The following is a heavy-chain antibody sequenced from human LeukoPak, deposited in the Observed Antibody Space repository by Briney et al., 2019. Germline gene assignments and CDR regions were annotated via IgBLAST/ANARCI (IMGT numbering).Heavy chain of an antibody. D-gene: IGHD3-10*01. CDR3: ARQHGSGSYYSRAIDY. CDR1: GSIFTTYW. V-gene: IGHV5-51*01. Sequence: GESLQISCQSSGSIFTTYWIGWVRQLPGEGLEWMGIIYPGDSDTRYGPSFQGQVTISADKSINTAYLQWSSLKASDTAMYYCARQHGSGSYYSRAIDYWGQGTLVTVSS. J-gene: IGHJ4*02. CDR2: IYPGDSDT.